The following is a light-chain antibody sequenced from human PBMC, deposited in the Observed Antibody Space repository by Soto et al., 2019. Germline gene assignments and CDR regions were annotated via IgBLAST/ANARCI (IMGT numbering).Light chain of an antibody. CDR2: EGS. CDR1: SSDVGRYNL. Sequence: QSVLTQSASMSGSPGQSITISCTGTSSDVGRYNLVSWYQQYPGKAPKLIIYEGSTRPSGVSNRFSGSKSGYTASLTISALQAEDEADYYCSSYAGRSILFGGGTKVTVL. J-gene: IGLJ2*01. V-gene: IGLV2-23*01. CDR3: SSYAGRSIL.